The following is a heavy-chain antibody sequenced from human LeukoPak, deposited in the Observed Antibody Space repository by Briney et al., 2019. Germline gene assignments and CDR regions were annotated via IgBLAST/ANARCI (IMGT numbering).Heavy chain of an antibody. CDR3: VRWATSFDL. D-gene: IGHD5-24*01. J-gene: IGHJ4*02. CDR2: ISWNSGSI. V-gene: IGHV3-9*01. CDR1: GFTFDDYA. Sequence: GGSLKLSCAASGFTFDDYAMHWVRQAPGKGLEWVSGISWNSGSIGYADSVKGRFTISRDNAKNSLYLQINSLRAEDTAVYYCVRWATSFDLWGQGILVTVSS.